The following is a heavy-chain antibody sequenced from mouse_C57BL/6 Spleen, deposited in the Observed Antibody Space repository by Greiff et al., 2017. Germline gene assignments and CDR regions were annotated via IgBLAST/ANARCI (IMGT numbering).Heavy chain of an antibody. Sequence: VQLQQSGAELVRPGASVTLSCKASGYTFTDYEMHWVKQTPVHGLEWIGAIDPETGGTAYNQKFKGKAILTADKSSSTAYMELRSLTSEDSAVYYCTRYYYGDWYFDVWGTGTTVTVSS. J-gene: IGHJ1*03. CDR1: GYTFTDYE. CDR2: IDPETGGT. CDR3: TRYYYGDWYFDV. V-gene: IGHV1-15*01. D-gene: IGHD1-1*01.